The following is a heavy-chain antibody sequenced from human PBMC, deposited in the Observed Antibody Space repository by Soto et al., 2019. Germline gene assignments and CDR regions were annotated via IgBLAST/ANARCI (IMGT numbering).Heavy chain of an antibody. CDR1: GLTFSTSA. V-gene: IGHV3-30-3*01. J-gene: IGHJ5*02. Sequence: GGSLRLSCAASGLTFSTSAMHWVRQAPGKGLEWVALISHDGSHEYYGDSVKGRFSVSRDNSHNILHLQMNSLRIEDTAVYFCARNTDHRLVRGWLDPWSQGTLVTVSS. D-gene: IGHD3-10*01. CDR3: ARNTDHRLVRGWLDP. CDR2: ISHDGSHE.